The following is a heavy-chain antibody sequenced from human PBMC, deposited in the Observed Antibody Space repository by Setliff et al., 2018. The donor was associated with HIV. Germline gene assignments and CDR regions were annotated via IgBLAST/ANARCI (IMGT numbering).Heavy chain of an antibody. D-gene: IGHD3-10*01. V-gene: IGHV3-7*01. Sequence: PGGSLRLSCAASGFIFTDYWMSWVRQAPGKGLEWVANIHKNGQSEKYYVDSVKGRFTLSRDNSENALFLQMNSLRPEDTAVYYCARLRPYNSALDYWGQGTLVTVSS. J-gene: IGHJ4*02. CDR3: ARLRPYNSALDY. CDR2: IHKNGQSEK. CDR1: GFIFTDYW.